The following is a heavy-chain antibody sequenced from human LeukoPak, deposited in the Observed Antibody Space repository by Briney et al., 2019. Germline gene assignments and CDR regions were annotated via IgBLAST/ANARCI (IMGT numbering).Heavy chain of an antibody. CDR3: AKDGGRYCSSTSCSEFDY. CDR2: ISGSGGST. CDR1: GFTFSSYA. D-gene: IGHD2-2*01. V-gene: IGHV3-23*01. J-gene: IGHJ4*02. Sequence: GGSLRLSCAASGFTFSSYAMSWLRQAPGKGLEWVSAISGSGGSTYYADSVKGRFTISRDNSKNTLYLQMNSLRAEDTAVYYCAKDGGRYCSSTSCSEFDYWGQGTLVTVSS.